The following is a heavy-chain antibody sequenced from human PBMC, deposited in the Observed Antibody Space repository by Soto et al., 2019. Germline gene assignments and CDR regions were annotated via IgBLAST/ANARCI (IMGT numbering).Heavy chain of an antibody. Sequence: PSETLSLTCTVSGGSISSYYWSWIRQPPGKGLEWIGYIYYIGSTNYNPSLKSRVTISVDTSKNQFSLKLSSVTAADTAVYYCARHGYYGSGSYTYYYYYGMDVWGQGTTVT. CDR2: IYYIGST. CDR3: ARHGYYGSGSYTYYYYYGMDV. D-gene: IGHD3-10*01. V-gene: IGHV4-59*08. CDR1: GGSISSYY. J-gene: IGHJ6*02.